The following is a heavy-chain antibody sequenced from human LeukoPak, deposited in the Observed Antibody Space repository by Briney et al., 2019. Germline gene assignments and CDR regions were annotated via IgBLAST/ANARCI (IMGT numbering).Heavy chain of an antibody. V-gene: IGHV3-7*01. CDR3: AKTAYCGGDCYYYMDA. CDR1: GFTFSSYW. J-gene: IGHJ6*03. Sequence: GGSLRLSCAASGFTFSSYWMTSVRQAPGKGLEWVANIKQDGSQKYYVDSVKGRFTLSRDNAKNSLYLEMNSLRAEDTAVYYCAKTAYCGGDCYYYMDAWGKGTTVTISS. D-gene: IGHD2-21*02. CDR2: IKQDGSQK.